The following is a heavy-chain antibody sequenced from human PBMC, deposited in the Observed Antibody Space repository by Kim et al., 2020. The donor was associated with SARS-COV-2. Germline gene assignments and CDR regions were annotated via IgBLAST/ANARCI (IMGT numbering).Heavy chain of an antibody. J-gene: IGHJ3*02. D-gene: IGHD2-15*01. Sequence: SYAQKLQGRVTMTRDTSTSTVYMELSSLRSEDTAVYYCASLGGGPGAFDIWGQGTMVTVSS. V-gene: IGHV1-46*01. CDR3: ASLGGGPGAFDI.